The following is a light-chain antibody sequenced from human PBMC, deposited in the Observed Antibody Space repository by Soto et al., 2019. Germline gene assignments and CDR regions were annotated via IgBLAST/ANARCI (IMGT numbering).Light chain of an antibody. Sequence: NFMLTQPHSVSESPGKTVTISCTASSGNIASNYVQWYQQRPGSAPTTVIYEDNQRPSGVPDRFSGAVDSSSNSASLTISGLKTEDEADYYCQSYGSTHAVFGGGTKVTVL. CDR3: QSYGSTHAV. CDR1: SGNIASNY. J-gene: IGLJ2*01. CDR2: EDN. V-gene: IGLV6-57*02.